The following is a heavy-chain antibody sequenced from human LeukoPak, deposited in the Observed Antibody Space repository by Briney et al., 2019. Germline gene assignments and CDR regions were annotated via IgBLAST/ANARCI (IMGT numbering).Heavy chain of an antibody. J-gene: IGHJ4*02. CDR3: ATAVDGPIMVRGVIPYYFDY. V-gene: IGHV1-24*01. CDR2: FDPEDGET. D-gene: IGHD3-10*01. CDR1: GYTLTELS. Sequence: ASVKVSCKVSGYTLTELSMHWVRQAPGKGLEWMGGFDPEDGETIYAQKFQGRVTMTEDTSTDTAYMELSSLRSEDTAVYYCATAVDGPIMVRGVIPYYFDYWGQGTLVTVSS.